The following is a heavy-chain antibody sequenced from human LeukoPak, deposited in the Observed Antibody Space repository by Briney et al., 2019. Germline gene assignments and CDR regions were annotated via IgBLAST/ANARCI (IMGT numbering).Heavy chain of an antibody. CDR3: ARVEIRTPPFTIFGVVIMGYFDY. Sequence: PSETLSLTCAVYGGSFTDYYWNWIRQPPGKGLEWIGEINHSGSTNYNPSLKSRVTISVDKSKNQFSLKLSSVTAADTAVYYCARVEIRTPPFTIFGVVIMGYFDYWGQGTLVTVSS. D-gene: IGHD3-3*01. CDR1: GGSFTDYY. V-gene: IGHV4-34*01. J-gene: IGHJ4*02. CDR2: INHSGST.